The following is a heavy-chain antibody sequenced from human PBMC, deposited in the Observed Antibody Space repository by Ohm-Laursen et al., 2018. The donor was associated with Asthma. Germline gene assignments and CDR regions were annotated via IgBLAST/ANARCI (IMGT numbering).Heavy chain of an antibody. V-gene: IGHV3-23*01. Sequence: SLRLSCAASGLAFSTYFMSWVRQAPGKGLEWASTISATGGSTYYADSVKGRFIISRDSSTNTLSLQMNSLRAEDTAVYYCTRGGHYGSYFDYWGQGTLVTVSS. CDR3: TRGGHYGSYFDY. D-gene: IGHD4-17*01. CDR1: GLAFSTYF. CDR2: ISATGGST. J-gene: IGHJ4*02.